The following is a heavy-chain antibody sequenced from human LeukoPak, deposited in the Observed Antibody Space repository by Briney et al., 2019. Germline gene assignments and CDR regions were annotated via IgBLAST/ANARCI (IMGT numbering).Heavy chain of an antibody. J-gene: IGHJ4*02. CDR1: GFTVSTNY. V-gene: IGHV3-53*01. CDR3: ARDPLGDDRSGYYLYY. Sequence: PGGSLRLSCAASGFTVSTNYMNWVHQAPGKGLEWVSVIYSGGGTYYADSVKGRFTISRDNSKNTLYLQMNSLRAEDTAVYYCARDPLGDDRSGYYLYYWGQGTLVTVSS. CDR2: IYSGGGT. D-gene: IGHD3-22*01.